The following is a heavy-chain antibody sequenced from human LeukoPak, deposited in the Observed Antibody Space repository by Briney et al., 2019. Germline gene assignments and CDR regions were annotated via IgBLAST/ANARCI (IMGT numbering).Heavy chain of an antibody. Sequence: GGSLRLSCAASGFTFDDYAMHWVRQAPGKGLEWVSGISWNSGSIGYADSVKGRFTISRDNAKNSLYLQMNSLRAEDTALYYCAKDWATTIRGTDYWGQGTLVTVSS. J-gene: IGHJ4*02. V-gene: IGHV3-9*01. CDR2: ISWNSGSI. CDR3: AKDWATTIRGTDY. D-gene: IGHD4-11*01. CDR1: GFTFDDYA.